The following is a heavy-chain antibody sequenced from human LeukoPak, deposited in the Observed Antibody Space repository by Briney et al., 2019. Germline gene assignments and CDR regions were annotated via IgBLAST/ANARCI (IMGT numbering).Heavy chain of an antibody. CDR3: ARWLDPYYFDY. J-gene: IGHJ4*02. CDR2: INHSGST. Sequence: SETLSLTCAVYGGSFSGYYWSWIRQPPGKGLEWIGEINHSGSTNYNPSLKSRVTISVDTSKTQFSLKLSSVTAADTAVYYCARWLDPYYFDYWGQGTLVTVSS. V-gene: IGHV4-34*01. CDR1: GGSFSGYY. D-gene: IGHD3-22*01.